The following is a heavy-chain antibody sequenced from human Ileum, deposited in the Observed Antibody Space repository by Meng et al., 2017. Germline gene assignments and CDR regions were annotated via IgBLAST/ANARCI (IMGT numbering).Heavy chain of an antibody. CDR1: GFSFSSYS. CDR3: ARDNRTVLRYGETSYGMDV. D-gene: IGHD3-10*01. CDR2: ISRSSSYI. J-gene: IGHJ6*02. V-gene: IGHV3-21*01. Sequence: ESLIFSCAASGFSFSSYSMNWVRQAPGKELEWVPSISRSSSYIYYADSVKGRFTISRDNAKNSLYLQMNSMGAENTAVYYCARDNRTVLRYGETSYGMDVWGQGTTVTVSS.